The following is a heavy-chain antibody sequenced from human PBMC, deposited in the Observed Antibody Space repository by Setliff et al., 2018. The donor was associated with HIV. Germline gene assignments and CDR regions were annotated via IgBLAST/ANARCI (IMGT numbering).Heavy chain of an antibody. CDR3: ASARIPTGGTSTSLDF. CDR1: GYSLTDLS. V-gene: IGHV1-24*01. CDR2: FDPEDGET. D-gene: IGHD1-1*01. J-gene: IGHJ4*02. Sequence: ASVKVSCKVSGYSLTDLSIHWVRQAPGKGLEWMGGFDPEDGETVYAQKLQGRVTMTEDTSTDTAYMELSSLRSEDTAVYYCASARIPTGGTSTSLDFWGQGALVTVSS.